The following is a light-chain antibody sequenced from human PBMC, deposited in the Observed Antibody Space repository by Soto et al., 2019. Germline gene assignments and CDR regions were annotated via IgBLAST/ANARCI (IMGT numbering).Light chain of an antibody. CDR1: QSVSSNS. J-gene: IGKJ4*01. CDR3: QQYGSSPLT. V-gene: IGKV3-20*01. CDR2: GAS. Sequence: EIVLTQSPGTLSLSPGEGDTLSCRASQSVSSNSLAWYQQKPGQAPRLLIYGASTRATGIPDRFSGNGSGTDFTLTINRLDPEDFAVYYCQQYGSSPLTFGGGTKVEIK.